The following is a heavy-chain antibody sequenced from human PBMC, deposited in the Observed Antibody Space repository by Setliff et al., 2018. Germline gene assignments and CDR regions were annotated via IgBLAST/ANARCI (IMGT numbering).Heavy chain of an antibody. D-gene: IGHD1-26*01. V-gene: IGHV4-39*07. CDR3: ARDASASDGRNAFDI. Sequence: ASETLSLTCTVPGGSISDNGYFGGWVRQPPGKGLEWIGNIYSGGNTYFNPSFKSRVTMSIDTSNSQFSLRLSSVTAADTAIYYCARDASASDGRNAFDIWGQGTMVTVSS. CDR2: IYSGGNT. CDR1: GGSISDNGYF. J-gene: IGHJ3*02.